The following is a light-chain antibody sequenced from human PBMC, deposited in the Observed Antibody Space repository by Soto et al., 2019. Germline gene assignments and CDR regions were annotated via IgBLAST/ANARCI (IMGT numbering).Light chain of an antibody. V-gene: IGLV2-14*01. J-gene: IGLJ1*01. CDR3: SSYTRSSNYV. CDR1: SSDVGGYNY. Sequence: QSALTQPASVSGSPGQSITISCTGTSSDVGGYNYVSWYQQHPGKAPKLMIYEVSNRPSGVSNRLSGSQSGNPASLTITGLHAENAADYYCSSYTRSSNYVFGTGTKLTVL. CDR2: EVS.